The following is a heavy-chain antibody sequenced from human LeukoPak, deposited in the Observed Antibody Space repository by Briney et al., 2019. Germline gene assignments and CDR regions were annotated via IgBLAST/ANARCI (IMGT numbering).Heavy chain of an antibody. V-gene: IGHV3-49*03. CDR3: TRGYSYGYY. J-gene: IGHJ4*02. D-gene: IGHD5-18*01. CDR1: GFTFGDYG. Sequence: PGGSLRLSCTASGFTFGDYGMNWFRQAPGKGLEWVGFISSKAYGGTTEYAASVKGRFTISRVDSKSIVFLQMNSLKTEDTAVYYCTRGYSYGYYWGQGTLVTVSS. CDR2: ISSKAYGGTT.